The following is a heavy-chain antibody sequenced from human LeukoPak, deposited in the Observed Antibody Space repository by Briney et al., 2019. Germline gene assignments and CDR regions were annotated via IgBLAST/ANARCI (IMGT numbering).Heavy chain of an antibody. Sequence: SETLSLTCTVSGGSIISSTFYWGWVRQPPGKGLEWIGSIYYSGSTYYSPSLKSRVTISVDTSKNQFSLKLSSVTAADTAVYYCARARGRIAVAGINYWGQGTLVTVSS. J-gene: IGHJ4*02. CDR2: IYYSGST. D-gene: IGHD6-19*01. CDR3: ARARGRIAVAGINY. V-gene: IGHV4-39*07. CDR1: GGSIISSTFY.